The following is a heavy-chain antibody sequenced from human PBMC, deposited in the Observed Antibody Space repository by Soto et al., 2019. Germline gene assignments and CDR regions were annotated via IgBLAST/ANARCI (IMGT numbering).Heavy chain of an antibody. CDR3: AKDQAMATGYYGMDV. D-gene: IGHD5-18*01. V-gene: IGHV3-43*01. CDR1: GFTFDDYT. J-gene: IGHJ6*02. Sequence: EVQLVESGGVVVQPGGSLRLSCAASGFTFDDYTMHWVRQAPGKGLEWVSLISWDGGSTYYADSVKGRFTISRDNSKNSLYQQMNSLRTEDTALYYCAKDQAMATGYYGMDVWGQGTTVTVSS. CDR2: ISWDGGST.